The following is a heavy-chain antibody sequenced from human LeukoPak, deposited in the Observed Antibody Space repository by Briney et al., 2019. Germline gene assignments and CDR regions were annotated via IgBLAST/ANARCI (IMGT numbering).Heavy chain of an antibody. CDR3: ARHSDVIGAI. J-gene: IGHJ4*02. Sequence: GESLKISCKASGYTFTHQWIGWVRQMSGSGLEGMGIIYPRDADTIYSTSFQGHVTISADTSNDTAYLEWSSLEASATAIYYCARHSDVIGAIWGQGTLVTVSS. CDR2: IYPRDADT. D-gene: IGHD3-10*01. V-gene: IGHV5-51*01. CDR1: GYTFTHQW.